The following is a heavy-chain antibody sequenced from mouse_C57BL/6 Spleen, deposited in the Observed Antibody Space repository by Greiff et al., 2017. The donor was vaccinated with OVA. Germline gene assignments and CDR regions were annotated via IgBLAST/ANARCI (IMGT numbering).Heavy chain of an antibody. CDR1: GYTFTGYW. J-gene: IGHJ4*01. CDR2: ILPGSGST. V-gene: IGHV1-9*01. CDR3: ARFLYYYGSEDYAMDY. Sequence: VQLQQSGAELMKPGASVKLSCKATGYTFTGYWIEWVKQRPGHGLEWIGEILPGSGSTNYNEKFKGKATFTADTSSNTAYMQLSSLTTEDSAIYYGARFLYYYGSEDYAMDYWGKGTSVTVSS. D-gene: IGHD1-1*01.